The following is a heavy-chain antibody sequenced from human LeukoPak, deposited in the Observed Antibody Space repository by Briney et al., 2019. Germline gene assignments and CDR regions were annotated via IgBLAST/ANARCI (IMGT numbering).Heavy chain of an antibody. V-gene: IGHV3-23*01. D-gene: IGHD1-26*01. CDR1: GFTFSNYA. CDR3: SKSRGESRGASNY. J-gene: IGHJ4*02. Sequence: GGSLRLSCAVSGFTFSNYAMSWVRHAPGKGLEGVSFISGRGDTTYYADSVKGRFTISRDSSKNTLCLQMNSRGDEDTVVYYCSKSRGESRGASNYWGQGTLVTVSS. CDR2: ISGRGDTT.